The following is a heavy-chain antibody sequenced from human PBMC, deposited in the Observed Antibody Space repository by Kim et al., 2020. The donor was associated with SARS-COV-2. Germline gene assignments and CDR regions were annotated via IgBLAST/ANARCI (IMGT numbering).Heavy chain of an antibody. CDR2: INHSGST. CDR3: ARGPDLSVDTAMAFDY. D-gene: IGHD5-18*01. V-gene: IGHV4-34*01. CDR1: GGSFSGYY. Sequence: SETLSLTCAAYGGSFSGYYWSWIRQPPGKGLEWIGEINHSGSTNYNPSLKSRVTISVDTSKNQFSLKLSSVTAADTAVYYCARGPDLSVDTAMAFDYWG. J-gene: IGHJ4*01.